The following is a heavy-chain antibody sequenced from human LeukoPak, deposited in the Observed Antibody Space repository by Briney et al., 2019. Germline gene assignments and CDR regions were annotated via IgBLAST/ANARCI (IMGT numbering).Heavy chain of an antibody. CDR3: ARWSGYDYDYYYYYMDV. CDR2: ISGSGGTT. D-gene: IGHD5-12*01. CDR1: GFTFSSYA. V-gene: IGHV3-23*01. J-gene: IGHJ6*03. Sequence: PGGSLRLSCAASGFTFSSYAMSWVRQAPGKGLEWVSIISGSGGTTYCADSVKGRFTISRDNSKNTLYLQMNSLRAEDTAVYYCARWSGYDYDYYYYYMDVWGKGTTVTISS.